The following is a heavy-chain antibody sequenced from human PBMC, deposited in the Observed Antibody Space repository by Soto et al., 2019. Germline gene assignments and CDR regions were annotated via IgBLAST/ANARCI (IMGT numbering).Heavy chain of an antibody. V-gene: IGHV4-39*01. CDR1: GGSISSSNYY. Sequence: SETLSLTCTVSGGSISSSNYYWGWIRQPPGKGLEWIGSIYYSGTTYYNPSLKSRVTISVDTSKNQFSLKLSSVTAADTAVYYCARHRGYYDILTGYYTELNFDYWGQGTLVTVSS. D-gene: IGHD3-9*01. CDR3: ARHRGYYDILTGYYTELNFDY. J-gene: IGHJ4*02. CDR2: IYYSGTT.